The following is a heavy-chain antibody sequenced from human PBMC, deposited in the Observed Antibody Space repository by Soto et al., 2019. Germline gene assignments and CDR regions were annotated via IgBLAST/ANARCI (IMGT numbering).Heavy chain of an antibody. J-gene: IGHJ4*02. CDR3: ASARSDYYPSTF. CDR2: IIPMFATP. Sequence: QVQPVQSGAEVKKPGSSVKVSCKASGGTFSSFAVSWVRQAPGQGLEWMGRIIPMFATPNYAQRFQGRVTITADESTGTAYMELSSLRSEDTALYYCASARSDYYPSTFWGQGTLVTVSS. D-gene: IGHD3-3*01. V-gene: IGHV1-69*18. CDR1: GGTFSSFA.